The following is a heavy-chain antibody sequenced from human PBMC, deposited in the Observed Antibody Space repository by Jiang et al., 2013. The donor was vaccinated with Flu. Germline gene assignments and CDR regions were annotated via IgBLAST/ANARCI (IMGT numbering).Heavy chain of an antibody. V-gene: IGHV4-39*07. CDR1: GDSISSGNYY. J-gene: IGHJ5*02. D-gene: IGHD5-18*01. CDR3: TRQRKYRGYIYSFDP. CDR2: LYYSGST. Sequence: LLKPSETLSLTCTVSGDSISSGNYYWGWIRQPPGKGLEWIGSLYYSGSTYYNPSLKSRVTISLDTSKNQFSLKLTSVTATDTAVYYCTRQRKYRGYIYSFDPWGQGT.